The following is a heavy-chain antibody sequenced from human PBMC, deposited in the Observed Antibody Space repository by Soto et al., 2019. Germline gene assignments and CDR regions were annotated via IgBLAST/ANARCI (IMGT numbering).Heavy chain of an antibody. D-gene: IGHD4-17*01. J-gene: IGHJ6*02. CDR1: GGSISSGGYY. CDR2: IYYSGST. CDR3: ARDEEVNYSDYGGSDYYYGLDV. V-gene: IGHV4-31*03. Sequence: QVQLQESGPGLVKPSQTLSLTCTVSGGSISSGGYYWSWIRQHPGKGLEWIGYIYYSGSTYYNPSLKSRVTQSIDTSKNQFSLKLSSVTAADTAVYYCARDEEVNYSDYGGSDYYYGLDVWGQGTTVTVSS.